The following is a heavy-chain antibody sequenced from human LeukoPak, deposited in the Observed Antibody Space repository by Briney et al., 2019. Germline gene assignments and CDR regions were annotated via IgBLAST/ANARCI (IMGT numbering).Heavy chain of an antibody. CDR3: AKDRDEDVYASDV. D-gene: IGHD2-15*01. CDR1: GFTFNNYW. V-gene: IGHV3-7*01. Sequence: GGSLRLSCAASGFTFNNYWMSWVRQAPGKGLEWVTNIKEDGSEKKYVDSVKGRFTISRDNAKKSLFLQMNSLRAEDTAVYYCAKDRDEDVYASDVWGQGTLVTVSS. J-gene: IGHJ3*01. CDR2: IKEDGSEK.